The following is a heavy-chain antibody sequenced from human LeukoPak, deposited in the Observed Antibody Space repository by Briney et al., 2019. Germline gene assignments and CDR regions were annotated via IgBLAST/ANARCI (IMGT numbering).Heavy chain of an antibody. V-gene: IGHV4-39*01. J-gene: IGHJ4*02. CDR2: IYYSGST. CDR1: GGSISSSSYY. Sequence: SSETLSLTCTVSGGSISSSSYYWGWIRQPPGKGLEWIGSIYYSGSTYYNPSLKSRVTISVDTSKNQFSLKLSSVTAADTAVYYCARHRLPLGPETLWLGEGDPVGGNDYWGQGTLVTASS. D-gene: IGHD3-10*01. CDR3: ARHRLPLGPETLWLGEGDPVGGNDY.